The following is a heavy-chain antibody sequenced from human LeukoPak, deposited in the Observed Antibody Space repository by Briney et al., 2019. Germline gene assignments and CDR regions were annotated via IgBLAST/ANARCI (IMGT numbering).Heavy chain of an antibody. CDR2: INHSGST. J-gene: IGHJ4*02. CDR1: GGSFTGYY. Sequence: PSETLSLTCAVYGGSFTGYYWTWIRQPPGKGLEWIGEINHSGSTNYNPSLKSRVTISVDTSKNQFSLKLTSVTAADTAVYYCASSLAAAGPYYFDSWGQGTLVTVSS. D-gene: IGHD6-13*01. V-gene: IGHV4-34*01. CDR3: ASSLAAAGPYYFDS.